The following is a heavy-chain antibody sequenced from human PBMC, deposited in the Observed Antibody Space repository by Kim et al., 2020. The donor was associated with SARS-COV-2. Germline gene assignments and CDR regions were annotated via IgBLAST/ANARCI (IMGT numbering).Heavy chain of an antibody. D-gene: IGHD2-15*01. J-gene: IGHJ6*02. CDR1: GGTFSSYA. CDR3: ARDKRGYCSGGSCYRGYYYYGMDV. Sequence: SVKVSCKASGGTFSSYAISWVRQAPGQGLEWMGGIIPIFGTANYAQKFQGRVTITADESTSTAYMELSSLRSEDTAVYYCARDKRGYCSGGSCYRGYYYYGMDVWGQGTTVTVSS. CDR2: IIPIFGTA. V-gene: IGHV1-69*13.